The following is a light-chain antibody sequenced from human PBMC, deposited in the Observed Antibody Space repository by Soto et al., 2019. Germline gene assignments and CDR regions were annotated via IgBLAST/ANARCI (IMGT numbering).Light chain of an antibody. CDR1: QSVSSD. CDR2: GAS. CDR3: QQYNNWPWT. Sequence: EIVMTQSPAPLSVSPGERATPFCKASQSVSSDLAWFQQKPGQAPRLLIYGASIRATGVPARFSGSGSGTECTLTISGLQSADVSVYYCQQYNNWPWTLGQGTKVDIK. V-gene: IGKV3-15*01. J-gene: IGKJ1*01.